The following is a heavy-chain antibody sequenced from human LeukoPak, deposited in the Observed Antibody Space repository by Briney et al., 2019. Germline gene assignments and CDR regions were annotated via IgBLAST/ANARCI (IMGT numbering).Heavy chain of an antibody. V-gene: IGHV3-15*01. CDR1: GFTFSNAW. CDR2: IKSKTDGGTT. J-gene: IGHJ6*03. Sequence: PGGSLRLSCAASGFTFSNAWMSWVRQAPGKGLEWVGRIKSKTDGGTTDYAAPVKGRFTISRDDSKNTLYLQMNSLKTEDTAVYYCTTASSGVEEFLIYYYYYMDVWGKGTTVTVSS. D-gene: IGHD6-19*01. CDR3: TTASSGVEEFLIYYYYYMDV.